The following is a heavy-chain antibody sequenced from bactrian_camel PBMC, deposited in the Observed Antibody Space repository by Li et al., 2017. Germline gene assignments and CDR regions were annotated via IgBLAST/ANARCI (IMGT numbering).Heavy chain of an antibody. Sequence: VQLVESGGGLVQPGGSLKVSCAASGFTFSSYDMSWVRQAPGKGLEWVSAISQNGGTTQYTSSVKGRFTISRDDAKNTVYLQMNSMRPEDTAVYYCVTDVYSSSSSPRGTQVTVS. CDR2: ISQNGGTT. V-gene: IGHV3S40*01. D-gene: IGHD4*01. J-gene: IGHJ4*01. CDR1: GFTFSSYD.